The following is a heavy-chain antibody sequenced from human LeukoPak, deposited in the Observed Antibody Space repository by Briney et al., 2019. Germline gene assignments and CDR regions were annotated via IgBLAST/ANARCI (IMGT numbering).Heavy chain of an antibody. D-gene: IGHD4-17*01. V-gene: IGHV3-23*01. Sequence: GGSLRLSCAASGFTFSTYAMSWVRQAPGKGLEWVSFISGRGGTTYNADSVKGRFTISRDNSKNTLYLQMNSLRADDTAIYYCARDLVDYGDYVERGGNWFDPWGQGTLVTVSS. CDR1: GFTFSTYA. CDR3: ARDLVDYGDYVERGGNWFDP. CDR2: ISGRGGTT. J-gene: IGHJ5*02.